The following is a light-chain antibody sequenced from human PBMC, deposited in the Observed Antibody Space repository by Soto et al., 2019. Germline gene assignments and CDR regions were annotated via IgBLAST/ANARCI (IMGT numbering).Light chain of an antibody. V-gene: IGLV2-14*01. Sequence: QSALTQPASVSVSPGQSITISCTGSSSDVSGHNYVSWYQQNPGQAPKLIINEVSNRPSGVSNRFSGSKSGNTASLTISGLQAEDEADYYCSSYRSGNTVVFGGGTKLTVL. CDR1: SSDVSGHNY. CDR3: SSYRSGNTVV. J-gene: IGLJ2*01. CDR2: EVS.